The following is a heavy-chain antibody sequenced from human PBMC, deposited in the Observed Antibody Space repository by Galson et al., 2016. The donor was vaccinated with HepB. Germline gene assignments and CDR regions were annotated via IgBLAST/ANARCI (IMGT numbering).Heavy chain of an antibody. Sequence: SLRLSCAASGFTFSSYWMHWVRQAPGKGLEWVSTISHTGGSTYYADSVKGRFTISRDNSKNTLYLQMNSLRAEDTAVYYCAKVSRRDYALPYFDYWGQGTLVTVSS. D-gene: IGHD4/OR15-4a*01. V-gene: IGHV3-23*01. CDR1: GFTFSSYW. CDR2: ISHTGGST. J-gene: IGHJ4*02. CDR3: AKVSRRDYALPYFDY.